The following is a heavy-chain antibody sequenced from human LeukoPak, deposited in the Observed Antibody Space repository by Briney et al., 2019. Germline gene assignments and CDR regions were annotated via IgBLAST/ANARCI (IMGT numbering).Heavy chain of an antibody. CDR1: GFTFSSYT. Sequence: GGSLRLSCAASGFTFSSYTMSWVRQAPGKGLEWVSAISDSGGSTYDADSVKGRFTISRDNSKNTLYLQMNSLRAEDTGVYYCAKDTSIGRYCTNGVCSPFDYWGQGTLVTVSS. D-gene: IGHD2-8*01. CDR3: AKDTSIGRYCTNGVCSPFDY. V-gene: IGHV3-23*01. CDR2: ISDSGGST. J-gene: IGHJ4*02.